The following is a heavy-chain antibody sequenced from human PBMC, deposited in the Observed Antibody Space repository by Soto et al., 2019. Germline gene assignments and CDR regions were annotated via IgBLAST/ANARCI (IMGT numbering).Heavy chain of an antibody. D-gene: IGHD2-15*01. Sequence: EVQLLESGGDLVQPGGSLRLSCAASGFTFSSYAMSWVRQAPGKGLEWVSTVSGSGAGTYYSDSVKGRITISRDNSKNPLYLQMNSLRAEDTAVYYCAKLLIRAFDLWGQGTMVTVSS. V-gene: IGHV3-23*01. J-gene: IGHJ3*01. CDR1: GFTFSSYA. CDR2: VSGSGAGT. CDR3: AKLLIRAFDL.